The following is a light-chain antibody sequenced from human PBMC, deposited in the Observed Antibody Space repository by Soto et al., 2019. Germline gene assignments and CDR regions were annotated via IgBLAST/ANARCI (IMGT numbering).Light chain of an antibody. CDR3: SSYTSSSTLV. CDR1: SSDVGGYNY. J-gene: IGLJ2*01. Sequence: QAVVTQPASVSGSPGQSITISCAGTSSDVGGYNYVSWYQQHPGKAPKLMIYDVNNRPSGVSNLFSCSKSGNTASLTISGLQAEDEADYYCSSYTSSSTLVFGGGTKLTVL. CDR2: DVN. V-gene: IGLV2-14*03.